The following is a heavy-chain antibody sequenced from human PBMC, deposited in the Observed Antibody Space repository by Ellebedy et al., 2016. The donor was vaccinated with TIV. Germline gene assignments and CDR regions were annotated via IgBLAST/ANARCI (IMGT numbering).Heavy chain of an antibody. CDR1: GFTVSSYG. J-gene: IGHJ4*02. D-gene: IGHD3-22*01. CDR2: ISNTGSRT. CDR3: AKGRGGGSDSSAPRYYFDY. V-gene: IGHV3-23*01. Sequence: GESLKISCAAAGFTVSSYGMHWVRQDPGKGLEWVSTISNTGSRTYYADSVEGRFIISRDNYKQKLYLQMNSLRADDTAVYYCAKGRGGGSDSSAPRYYFDYWGLGTLVTVS.